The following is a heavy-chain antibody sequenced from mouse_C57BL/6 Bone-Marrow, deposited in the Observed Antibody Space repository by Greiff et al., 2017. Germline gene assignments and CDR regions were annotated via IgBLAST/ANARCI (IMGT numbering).Heavy chain of an antibody. CDR2: ISGGGGNT. CDR3: ARHLYAMDY. Sequence: EVQLVESGGGLVKPGGSLKLSCAASGFTFSSYTMSWVRQTPEKRLQWVAAISGGGGNTYYPDSVKGRFTISRDNAKNTLYLQMSRLKSEDTAMYYCARHLYAMDYWGQGTSVTVSS. V-gene: IGHV5-9*04. J-gene: IGHJ4*01. CDR1: GFTFSSYT.